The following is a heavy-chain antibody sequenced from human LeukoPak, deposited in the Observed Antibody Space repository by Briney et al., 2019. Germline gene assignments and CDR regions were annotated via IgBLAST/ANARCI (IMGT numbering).Heavy chain of an antibody. Sequence: ETLSLTCAVYGGSFSGYYWSWIRQPPGKGLEWVSVIYSGGSTYYADSVKGRFTISRDNAKNSLYLQMNSLRAEDTAVYYCARDDKGIGGAFDYWGQGTLVTVSS. CDR2: IYSGGST. D-gene: IGHD3-10*01. J-gene: IGHJ4*02. CDR1: GGSFSGYY. V-gene: IGHV3-53*01. CDR3: ARDDKGIGGAFDY.